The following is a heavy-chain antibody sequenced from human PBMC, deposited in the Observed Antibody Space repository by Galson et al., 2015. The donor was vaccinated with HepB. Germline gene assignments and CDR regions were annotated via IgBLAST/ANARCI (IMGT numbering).Heavy chain of an antibody. V-gene: IGHV4-39*01. Sequence: SETLSLTCNVSGDSISSSDCYWGWIRQPPGKGLEWIGNDHKSGGTNYNPSLRSRVTVSVDSSKNQPSLKLRSVTAADTAVYYCVRCCNFWSGYYGEWGQGTLVTVSS. J-gene: IGHJ4*02. CDR2: DHKSGGT. CDR3: VRCCNFWSGYYGE. D-gene: IGHD3-3*01. CDR1: GDSISSSDCY.